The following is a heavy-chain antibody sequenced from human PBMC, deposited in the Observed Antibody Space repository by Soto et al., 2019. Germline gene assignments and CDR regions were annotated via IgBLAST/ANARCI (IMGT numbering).Heavy chain of an antibody. V-gene: IGHV2-70*01. CDR2: MDWDDDK. CDR3: ARTAYGSAKWAFDY. Sequence: SGPTLVNPTQTLTLTCTFSGFSLSTSGMCVSWIRQPPGKALEWLALMDWDDDKYYSTSLKTRLTISKDTSKNQVVLTMTNMEPVDTATYYCARTAYGSAKWAFDYWGQGTLVTVSS. D-gene: IGHD3-10*01. CDR1: GFSLSTSGMC. J-gene: IGHJ4*02.